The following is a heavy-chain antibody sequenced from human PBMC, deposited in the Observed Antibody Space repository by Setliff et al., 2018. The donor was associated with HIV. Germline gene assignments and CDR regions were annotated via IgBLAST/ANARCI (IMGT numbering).Heavy chain of an antibody. Sequence: SETLSLTCTVSGGSIENLYWTWIRQPSGRGLEWIGYVYSTGSTKYNPSLKSRATMSDDTSKNQISLTLTSVSAADTAVYYCARTSMGMTRKPIRYYHRDVGATGSRSPSP. CDR3: ARTSMGMTRKPIRYYHRDV. J-gene: IGHJ6*03. CDR1: GGSIENLY. CDR2: VYSTGST. V-gene: IGHV4-59*11. D-gene: IGHD7-27*01.